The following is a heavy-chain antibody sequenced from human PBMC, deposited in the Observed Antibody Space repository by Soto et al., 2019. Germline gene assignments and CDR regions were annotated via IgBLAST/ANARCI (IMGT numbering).Heavy chain of an antibody. CDR3: ARAAHDILTGSYGMDV. V-gene: IGHV4-59*01. CDR1: GGSISSYY. CDR2: IYYSGST. J-gene: IGHJ6*02. D-gene: IGHD3-9*01. Sequence: SETLSLTCTVSGGSISSYYWSWIRQPPGKGLEWIGYIYYSGSTNYNPSLKSRVTISVDTSKNQFSLKLSSVTAADTAVYYCARAAHDILTGSYGMDVWGQGTTVTV.